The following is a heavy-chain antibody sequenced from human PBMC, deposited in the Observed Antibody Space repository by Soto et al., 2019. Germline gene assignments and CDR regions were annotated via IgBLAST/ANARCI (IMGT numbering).Heavy chain of an antibody. J-gene: IGHJ5*01. V-gene: IGHV4-39*01. CDR2: VCYSGKT. Sequence: SETLSLTCTVSGGSIGGSTYYWTWIRQPPGKGLEYIGSVCYSGKTYYSPSLKSRVTVSVDTSKNQFSLDLISVTAADTSVYYCARSPRSDELTLFDFWGQGTLVTVSS. CDR3: ARSPRSDELTLFDF. CDR1: GGSIGGSTYY.